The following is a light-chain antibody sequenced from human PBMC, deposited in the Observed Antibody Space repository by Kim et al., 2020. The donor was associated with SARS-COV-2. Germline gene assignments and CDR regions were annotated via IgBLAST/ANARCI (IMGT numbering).Light chain of an antibody. Sequence: GQSVTTSCTGTSSDVGGDNSVSWFQQHPGKAPKIMIYDVTKRASGVSDRFSASKSGNTASLTISGLRTEDEADYYCCSYAGSYTYVFGSGTKVTVL. CDR1: SSDVGGDNS. J-gene: IGLJ1*01. CDR2: DVT. CDR3: CSYAGSYTYV. V-gene: IGLV2-11*01.